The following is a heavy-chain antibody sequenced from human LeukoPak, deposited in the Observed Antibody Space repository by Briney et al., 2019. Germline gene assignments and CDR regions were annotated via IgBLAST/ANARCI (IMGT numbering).Heavy chain of an antibody. CDR1: GGSISSYY. CDR2: IYYSGST. CDR3: ASGRGPLRWAVYFDY. Sequence: SETLSLTCTVSGGSISSYYWSWIRQPPGRGLEWIGYIYYSGSTNYNPSLKSRVTISVDTSKNQFSLKLSSVTAADTAVYYCASGRGPLRWAVYFDYWGQGTLVTVSS. D-gene: IGHD4-23*01. J-gene: IGHJ4*02. V-gene: IGHV4-59*08.